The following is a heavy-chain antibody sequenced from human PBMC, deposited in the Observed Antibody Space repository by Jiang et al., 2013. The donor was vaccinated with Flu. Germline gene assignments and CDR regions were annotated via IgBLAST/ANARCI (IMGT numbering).Heavy chain of an antibody. D-gene: IGHD3-10*01. V-gene: IGHV3-30*01. CDR1: GFTFSSYA. J-gene: IGHJ5*02. Sequence: VQLVESGGGVVQPGRSLRLSCAASGFTFSSYAMHWVRQAPGKGLEWVAVISYDGSNKYYADSVKGRFTISRDNSKNTLYLQMNSLRAEDTAVYYCARDGRLWFGGMGDWFDPVGPGNPGHRLL. CDR2: ISYDGSNK. CDR3: ARDGRLWFGGMGDWFDP.